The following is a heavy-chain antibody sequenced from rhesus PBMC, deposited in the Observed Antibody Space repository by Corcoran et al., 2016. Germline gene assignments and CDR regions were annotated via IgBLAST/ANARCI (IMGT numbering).Heavy chain of an antibody. CDR2: ISYSGST. J-gene: IGHJ4*01. CDR1: GYSISSGYG. V-gene: IGHV4-122*02. D-gene: IGHD5-24*01. CDR3: ARGYSGYSLYFDY. Sequence: QLQLQESGPGLVKPSETLSLTCAVSGYSISSGYGWSWIRQPPGKGLEWIGYISYSGSTSYNPSLKSRVTISRDTSKKQFSLKLSSVTAADTAVYYCARGYSGYSLYFDYWGQGVLVTVSS.